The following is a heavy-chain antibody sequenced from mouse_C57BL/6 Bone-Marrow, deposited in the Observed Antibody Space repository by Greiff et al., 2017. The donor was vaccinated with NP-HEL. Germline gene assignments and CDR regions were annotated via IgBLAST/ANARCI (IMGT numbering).Heavy chain of an antibody. CDR2: IDPANGNT. Sequence: VQLQQSVAELVRPGASVKLSCTASGFNIKNTYMPWVKQRPEQGLAWIGRIDPANGNTKYAPKFQGKATITADTSSNTAYLQLSSLTSEDTAIYYCARMVTTGRNFDYWGQGTTLTVSS. CDR1: GFNIKNTY. V-gene: IGHV14-3*01. CDR3: ARMVTTGRNFDY. D-gene: IGHD2-2*01. J-gene: IGHJ2*01.